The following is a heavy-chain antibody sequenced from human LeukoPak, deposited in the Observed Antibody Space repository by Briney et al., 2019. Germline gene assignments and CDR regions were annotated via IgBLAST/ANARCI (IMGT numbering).Heavy chain of an antibody. J-gene: IGHJ4*02. D-gene: IGHD3-22*01. V-gene: IGHV1-69*04. CDR3: ARGGGYYSIPLDY. CDR1: GGTFSSYA. CDR2: IIPIFGIA. Sequence: SVKVSCKASGGTFSSYAISWVRQAPGQGLERMGRIIPIFGIANYAQKFQGRVTITADKSTSTAYMELSSLRSEDTAVYYCARGGGYYSIPLDYWGQGTLVTVSS.